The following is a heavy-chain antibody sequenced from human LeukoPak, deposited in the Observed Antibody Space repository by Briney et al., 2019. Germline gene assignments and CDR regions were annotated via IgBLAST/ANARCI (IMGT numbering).Heavy chain of an antibody. D-gene: IGHD2-15*01. Sequence: PGGSLRLSCAASGFTVSSNYMSWVRQPPGKGLEWIGGINHSGSTNYNPSLKSRVTISVDTSKNQFSLKLTSVTAADTAVYYCARGLRCGGGSCYPWDQGTLVTVSS. CDR1: GFTVSSNY. V-gene: IGHV4-34*01. J-gene: IGHJ5*02. CDR2: INHSGST. CDR3: ARGLRCGGGSCYP.